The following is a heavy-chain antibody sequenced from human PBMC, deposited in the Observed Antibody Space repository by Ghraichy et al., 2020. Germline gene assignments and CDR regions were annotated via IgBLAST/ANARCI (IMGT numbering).Heavy chain of an antibody. J-gene: IGHJ3*02. Sequence: GGSLRLSCAASGFTFSSYAMSWVRQAPGKGLEWVSSISGSGGSTYYADSVKGRFTNSRDNSKNTLYLQMNSLRAEDKAVYYCAKQEWHWTTSHAFDIWGQGKMVTVPS. D-gene: IGHD3-3*01. CDR2: ISGSGGST. CDR3: AKQEWHWTTSHAFDI. V-gene: IGHV3-23*01. CDR1: GFTFSSYA.